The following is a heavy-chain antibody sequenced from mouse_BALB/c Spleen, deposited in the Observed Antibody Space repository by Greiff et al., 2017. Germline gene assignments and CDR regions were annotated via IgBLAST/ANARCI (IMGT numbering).Heavy chain of an antibody. V-gene: IGHV2-9*02. J-gene: IGHJ4*01. CDR2: IWAGGST. Sequence: VQLQESGPGLVAPSQSLSITCTVSGFSLTSYGVHWVRQPPGKGLEWLGVIWAGGSTNYNSALMSRLSISKDNSKSQVFLKMNSLQTDDTAMYYCASPGTGYAMDYWGQGTSVTVSS. D-gene: IGHD4-1*01. CDR1: GFSLTSYG. CDR3: ASPGTGYAMDY.